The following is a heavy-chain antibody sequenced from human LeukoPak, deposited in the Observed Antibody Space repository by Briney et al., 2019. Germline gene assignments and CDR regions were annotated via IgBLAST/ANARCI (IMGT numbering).Heavy chain of an antibody. D-gene: IGHD6-19*01. CDR3: ARGLRITLGYSSGWYTFDY. V-gene: IGHV4-59*08. Sequence: SETLSLTCAVSGGSINNYYWTWIRQPPGKGLEWIGYIYYSGITHYNPSLKSRVTILVDTSKNQFSLTDADTAVYYCARGLRITLGYSSGWYTFDYWGQGTLVTVSS. J-gene: IGHJ4*02. CDR2: IYYSGIT. CDR1: GGSINNYY.